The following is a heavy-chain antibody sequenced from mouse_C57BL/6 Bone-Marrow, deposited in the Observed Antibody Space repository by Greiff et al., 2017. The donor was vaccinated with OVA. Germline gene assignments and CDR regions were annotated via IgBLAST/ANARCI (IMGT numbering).Heavy chain of an antibody. V-gene: IGHV1-64*01. CDR1: GYTFTSYW. Sequence: QVQLQQPGAELVKPGASVKLSCKASGYTFTSYWMHWVKQRPGQGLEWIGMIHPNSGSTNYNEKFKSKATLTVDKSSSTAYMQLSSLTSEDSAVDYCARTDYSNFDGYFEVWGTGTTVTVAS. CDR3: ARTDYSNFDGYFEV. CDR2: IHPNSGST. J-gene: IGHJ1*03. D-gene: IGHD2-5*01.